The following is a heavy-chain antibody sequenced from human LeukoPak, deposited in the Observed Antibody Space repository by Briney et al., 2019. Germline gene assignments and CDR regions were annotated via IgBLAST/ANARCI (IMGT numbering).Heavy chain of an antibody. CDR3: ASIGALSRGIVVVP. V-gene: IGHV4-39*07. D-gene: IGHD3-22*01. Sequence: SETLSLTCTVSGGSISSSSYYWGWIRQPPGKGLEWIGSIHYSGSTNYNPSLKSRVTISVDTSKNQFSLKLSSVTAADTAVYYCASIGALSRGIVVVPWGKGTLVTVSS. J-gene: IGHJ5*02. CDR2: IHYSGST. CDR1: GGSISSSSYY.